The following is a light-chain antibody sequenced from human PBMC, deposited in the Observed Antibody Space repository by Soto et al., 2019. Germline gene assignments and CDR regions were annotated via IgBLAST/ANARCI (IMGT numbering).Light chain of an antibody. V-gene: IGLV1-51*01. CDR1: SSNIGSNF. CDR2: DDT. CDR3: GTWDRSLSVVV. Sequence: QAVVTQPPSVSAAPGQKVTMSCSGRSSNIGSNFVAWYQQLPGTAPKLLIYDDTKRPYGIPGRFSASKSGTSATLVITGLQTGDEADYFCGTWDRSLSVVVFGGGTKLTVL. J-gene: IGLJ3*02.